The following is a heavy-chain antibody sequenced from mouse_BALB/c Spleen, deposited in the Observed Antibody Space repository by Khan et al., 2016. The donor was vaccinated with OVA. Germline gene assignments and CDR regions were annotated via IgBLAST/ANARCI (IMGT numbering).Heavy chain of an antibody. V-gene: IGHV6-6*02. J-gene: IGHJ2*01. CDR1: GFTFSNSW. CDR2: IRLNSADYVT. Sequence: EVKLEESGGGLVQPGGSMKLSCVASGFTFSNSWMNWVRQSPEHGLEWVAEIRLNSADYVTHYAESLRGMFTISRDDSKSSVYLQMNNLRAEDTGIYYCWILRWGKGTTLTVSS. CDR3: WILR.